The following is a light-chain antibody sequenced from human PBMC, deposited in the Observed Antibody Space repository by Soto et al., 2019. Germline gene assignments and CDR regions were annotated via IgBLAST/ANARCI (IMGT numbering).Light chain of an antibody. J-gene: IGKJ1*01. CDR3: QQSYSTPPT. CDR2: AAS. CDR1: QTISSW. V-gene: IGKV1-39*01. Sequence: DIQMTQSPSTLSGSVGDRVTITCRASQTISSWLAWYQQKPGKAPKLLIYAASSLQSGVPSRFSGSGSGTDFIFTISSLQPEDFATYYCQQSYSTPPTFGQGTKVDIK.